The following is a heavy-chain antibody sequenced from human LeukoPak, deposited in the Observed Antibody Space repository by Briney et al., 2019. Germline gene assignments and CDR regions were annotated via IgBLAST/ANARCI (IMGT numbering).Heavy chain of an antibody. Sequence: QPGRSLRLSCAASGFTFSSYGMHWVRQAPGKWLEWVAVISYDGSNKYYADSVKGRFTISRDNSKNTLYLQMNSLRAEDTAVYYCAKDKGGYSYGTTDYWGLGTLVTVSS. CDR3: AKDKGGYSYGTTDY. D-gene: IGHD5-18*01. CDR1: GFTFSSYG. J-gene: IGHJ4*02. CDR2: ISYDGSNK. V-gene: IGHV3-30*18.